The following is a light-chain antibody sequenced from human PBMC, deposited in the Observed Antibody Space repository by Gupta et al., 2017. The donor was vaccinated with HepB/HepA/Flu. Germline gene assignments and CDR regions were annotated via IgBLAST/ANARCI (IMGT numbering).Light chain of an antibody. CDR3: RVWDNVTENHGV. Sequence: SSVLTQPPSVSVAPGTTASITCGGNDIGSKSVDWYQQKPGQAPLLVVYGDSDRRSGSPDRFSGANSGNTATLTISRGEDGEEADDYCRVWDNVTENHGVFGGGTKLTVL. J-gene: IGLJ3*02. CDR1: DIGSKS. CDR2: GDS. V-gene: IGLV3-21*03.